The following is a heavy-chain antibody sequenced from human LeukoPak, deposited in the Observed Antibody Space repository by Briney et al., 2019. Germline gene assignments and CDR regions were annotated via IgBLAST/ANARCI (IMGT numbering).Heavy chain of an antibody. D-gene: IGHD3-3*01. CDR2: VNPSSGVT. V-gene: IGHV1-8*01. J-gene: IGHJ4*02. Sequence: ASVKVSCKAFGYTFTTYDINWVRQATGQGLEWMGWVNPSSGVTRYAQKFQGRVTMTRDTSTSTVYMELSSLRSEDTAVYYCATSLAPLGFEGWGQGTLVTVSS. CDR1: GYTFTTYD. CDR3: ATSLAPLGFEG.